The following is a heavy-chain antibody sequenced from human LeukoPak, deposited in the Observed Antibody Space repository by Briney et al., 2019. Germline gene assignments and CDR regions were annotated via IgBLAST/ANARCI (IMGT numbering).Heavy chain of an antibody. J-gene: IGHJ4*02. CDR3: ATQDSSHY. CDR1: GDSVSSTNYY. Sequence: PSETLSLTCTVSGDSVSSTNYYWGWIRQPPGRGLEWIASIRYSESAYYSPSLKSRATISVDTSKNQFSLRLRSLTAIDTAVYYCATQDSSHYWGQGTLVTVSS. D-gene: IGHD3-22*01. V-gene: IGHV4-39*01. CDR2: IRYSESA.